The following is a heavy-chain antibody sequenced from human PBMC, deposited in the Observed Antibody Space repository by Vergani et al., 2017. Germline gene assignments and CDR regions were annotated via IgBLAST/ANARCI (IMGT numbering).Heavy chain of an antibody. Sequence: QVQLVQSGAEVKKPGSSVKVSSKASGGTFSSYAISWVRQAPGQGLEWMGGIIPIFGTANYAQKFQGRVTITADKSTSTAYMELSSLRSEDTALYYCARMGDSVYGRTYSGWFDPWGQGTLVTVSS. V-gene: IGHV1-69*06. CDR1: GGTFSSYA. J-gene: IGHJ5*02. CDR3: ARMGDSVYGRTYSGWFDP. D-gene: IGHD5/OR15-5a*01. CDR2: IIPIFGTA.